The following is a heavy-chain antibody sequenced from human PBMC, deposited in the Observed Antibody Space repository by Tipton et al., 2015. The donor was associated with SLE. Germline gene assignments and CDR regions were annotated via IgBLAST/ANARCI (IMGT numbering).Heavy chain of an antibody. J-gene: IGHJ5*01. CDR2: ISGQNGNI. V-gene: IGHV1-18*01. CDR3: ARDRGVVVAAMSDS. D-gene: IGHD2-15*01. Sequence: QSGPEVKNPGASVKVSCKTSGYTFTSYGVTWVRQAPGQGLEWMGWISGQNGNIQYSQQFQGRVTLTTDTSTGTAFMELRSLKSDDTAMYYCARDRGVVVAAMSDSWGQGTLVTVSS. CDR1: GYTFTSYG.